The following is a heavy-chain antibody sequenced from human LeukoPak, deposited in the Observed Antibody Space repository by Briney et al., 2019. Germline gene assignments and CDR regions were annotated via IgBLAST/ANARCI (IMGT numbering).Heavy chain of an antibody. Sequence: SETLSLTCTVSGVSISSGSYHWTWIRQDPGKGLVWIGYISKTGKTFSNLSLKSRVTISMDTSKNQFSLKLTSVTAADTGVYFCTRERDYYDNSGYYYSYFHSWGEGTLVTVSS. CDR1: GVSISSGSYH. CDR2: ISKTGKT. V-gene: IGHV4-31*03. CDR3: TRERDYYDNSGYYYSYFHS. J-gene: IGHJ4*02. D-gene: IGHD3-22*01.